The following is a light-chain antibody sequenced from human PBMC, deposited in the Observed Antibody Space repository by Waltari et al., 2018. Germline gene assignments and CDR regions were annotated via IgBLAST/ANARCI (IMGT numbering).Light chain of an antibody. Sequence: NLAWSHHKPCQAPGLLRYSASTSATCVPSRFIGSESGAEFTLTIGSRESGECAVYYCRQSRNWPPLTFGGGTKVEIK. V-gene: IGKV3-15*01. CDR2: SAS. CDR3: RQSRNWPPLT. J-gene: IGKJ4*01. CDR1: N.